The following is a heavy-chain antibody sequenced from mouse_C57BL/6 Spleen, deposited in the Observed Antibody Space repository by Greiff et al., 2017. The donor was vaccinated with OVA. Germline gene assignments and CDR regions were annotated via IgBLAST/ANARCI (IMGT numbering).Heavy chain of an antibody. J-gene: IGHJ3*01. V-gene: IGHV14-4*01. CDR2: IDPDNGDT. CDR1: GFNIKDDY. Sequence: VQLKQSGAELVRPGASVKLSCTASGFNIKDDYMHWVKQRPEQGLEWIGWIDPDNGDTEYASKFQGKATITADTSSNTAYLQLSSLTSEDTAVYYCTSTAGAYWGQGTLVTVSA. CDR3: TSTAGAY.